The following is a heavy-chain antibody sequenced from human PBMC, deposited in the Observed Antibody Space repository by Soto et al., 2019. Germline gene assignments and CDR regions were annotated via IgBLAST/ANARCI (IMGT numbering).Heavy chain of an antibody. D-gene: IGHD4-17*01. V-gene: IGHV4-59*08. Sequence: QVQLQESGPGLVKPSETLSLTCTVSGDSISHYYWSWIRQPPGKGLEWIGNIYYSGSTNYNPSLTSRVTISVDTSQNQFSLKLSSVTAADTAMYYCARHYGDDYGDLNDAFDVWGQGTMVTVSS. CDR1: GDSISHYY. J-gene: IGHJ3*01. CDR3: ARHYGDDYGDLNDAFDV. CDR2: IYYSGST.